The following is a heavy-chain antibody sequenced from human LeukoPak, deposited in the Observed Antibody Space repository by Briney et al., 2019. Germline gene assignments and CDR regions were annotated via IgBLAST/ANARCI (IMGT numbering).Heavy chain of an antibody. CDR1: GGSISSGGYY. D-gene: IGHD1-26*01. V-gene: IGHV4-30-2*01. CDR3: ASRRGWELLY. Sequence: SQTLSLTCTVSGGSISSGGYYWSWIRQPPGKGLEWIGYIYHSGSTYYNPSLKSRVTISVDRSKNQFSLKLSSVTAADTAVYYCASRRGWELLYWGQGTLVTVSS. J-gene: IGHJ4*02. CDR2: IYHSGST.